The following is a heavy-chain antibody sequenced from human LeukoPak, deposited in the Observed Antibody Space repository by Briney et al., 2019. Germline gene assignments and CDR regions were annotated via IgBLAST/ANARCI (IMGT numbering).Heavy chain of an antibody. CDR3: AIVSYGGGIDY. CDR1: GFTFSSYG. CDR2: IRGSGGSA. D-gene: IGHD4-23*01. V-gene: IGHV3-23*01. Sequence: PGGSLRLSCAASGFTFSSYGMHWVRQAPGKGLEWVSAIRGSGGSAYYADSVRGRFTISRDNAKNTLYLQMNSLRAEDMAVYYCAIVSYGGGIDYWGQGTLVTVSS. J-gene: IGHJ4*02.